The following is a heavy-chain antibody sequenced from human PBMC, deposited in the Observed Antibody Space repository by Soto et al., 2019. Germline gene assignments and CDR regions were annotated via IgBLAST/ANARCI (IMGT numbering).Heavy chain of an antibody. Sequence: PGGSLRLSCAASGFTFSGSAMHWVRQASGKGLEWVGRIRSKANSYATAYAASVKGRFAISRDNSKNTLYLQMNSLRAEDTAVYYCAGEPKGGTYDMDVWGQGITVTVSS. J-gene: IGHJ6*02. CDR1: GFTFSGSA. D-gene: IGHD3-16*01. V-gene: IGHV3-73*01. CDR3: AGEPKGGTYDMDV. CDR2: IRSKANSYAT.